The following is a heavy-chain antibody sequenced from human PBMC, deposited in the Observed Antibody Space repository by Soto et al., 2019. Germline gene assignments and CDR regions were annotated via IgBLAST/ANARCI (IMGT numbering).Heavy chain of an antibody. CDR1: GFTFSNYV. CDR3: AKDEVSSKYYGHSLDV. J-gene: IGHJ6*02. Sequence: QVQLLESGGGLVQPGMSLSRTCVVSGFTFSNYVMHWVRQAPGKGLERVADIWNDGSGQRYAVSVQGRCTISRDNSKNTLYLQLNSLRVEVTAVYYCAKDEVSSKYYGHSLDVWCQGTTVTGSS. CDR2: IWNDGSGQ. D-gene: IGHD4-17*01. V-gene: IGHV3-33*03.